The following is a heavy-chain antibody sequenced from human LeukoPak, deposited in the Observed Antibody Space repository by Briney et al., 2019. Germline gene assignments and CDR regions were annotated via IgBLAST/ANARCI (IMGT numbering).Heavy chain of an antibody. CDR1: GGSISSSTYY. D-gene: IGHD6-19*01. CDR2: IYYSGST. V-gene: IGHV4-39*07. CDR3: ARETGYSSGWYDY. Sequence: SETLSLTCTVSGGSISSSTYYWGWIRQPPGKGLEWIGSIYYSGSTYYNPSLKSRVTISVDSSKNHFSLKLSSVTAADTAVYYCARETGYSSGWYDYWGQGTLVTVSS. J-gene: IGHJ4*02.